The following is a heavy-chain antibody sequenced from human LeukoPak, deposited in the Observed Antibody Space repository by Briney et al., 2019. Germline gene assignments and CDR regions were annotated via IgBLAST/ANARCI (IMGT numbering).Heavy chain of an antibody. Sequence: PGGSLRLSCAASGFTFSSYEMNWVRQAPGKGLEWVSYISSSGSTIYYADSVKGRFTISRDNAKNSLYLQMNSLRAEDTAVYYCARERDYYGSPYLDYWGQGTLVTVSS. CDR3: ARERDYYGSPYLDY. D-gene: IGHD3-10*01. J-gene: IGHJ4*02. CDR2: ISSSGSTI. V-gene: IGHV3-48*03. CDR1: GFTFSSYE.